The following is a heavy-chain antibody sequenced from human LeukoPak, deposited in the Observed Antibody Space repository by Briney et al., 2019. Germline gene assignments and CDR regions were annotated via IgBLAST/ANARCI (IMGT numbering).Heavy chain of an antibody. CDR2: IWYDGSNK. V-gene: IGHV3-33*01. D-gene: IGHD3-3*01. CDR3: ARDPQYYDFWSGYSNSYGMDV. J-gene: IGHJ6*02. Sequence: GGSLRLSCAASGFTFSSYGMHWVRQAPGKGLEWVAVIWYDGSNKYYADSVKGRFTISRDNSKNTLYLQMNSLRAEDTAVYYCARDPQYYDFWSGYSNSYGMDVWGQGTTVTVSS. CDR1: GFTFSSYG.